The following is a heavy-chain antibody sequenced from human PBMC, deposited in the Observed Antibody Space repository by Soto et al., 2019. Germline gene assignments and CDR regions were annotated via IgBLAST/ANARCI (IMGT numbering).Heavy chain of an antibody. V-gene: IGHV1-69*13. CDR1: GGTFSSYA. Sequence: SVKVSCKASGGTFSSYAISWVRQAPGQGLEWMGGIIPIFGTANYAQKCQGRVTITADESTSTAYMELSSLRSEDTAVYYCERDYGIAARPEFDYWGQGALVTVSS. CDR2: IIPIFGTA. CDR3: ERDYGIAARPEFDY. D-gene: IGHD6-6*01. J-gene: IGHJ4*02.